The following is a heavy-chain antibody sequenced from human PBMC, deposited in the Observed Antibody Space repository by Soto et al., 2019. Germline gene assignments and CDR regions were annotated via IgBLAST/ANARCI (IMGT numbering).Heavy chain of an antibody. V-gene: IGHV2-26*01. J-gene: IGHJ6*02. CDR2: IFSNDEK. CDR3: ARIRGYSYFNYYYGMDV. Sequence: SGPTLVNPTETLTLTFTVSVFSLSNARMGVGWIRQPPGKALEWLAHIFSNDEKSYSTSLKSRLTISKDTSKSQVVLTMTNMDPVDTATYYCARIRGYSYFNYYYGMDVWGQGTTVTVSS. D-gene: IGHD5-18*01. CDR1: VFSLSNARMG.